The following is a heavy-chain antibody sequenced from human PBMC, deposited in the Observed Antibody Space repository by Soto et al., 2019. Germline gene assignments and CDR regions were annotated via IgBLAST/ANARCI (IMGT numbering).Heavy chain of an antibody. CDR1: GFTFSSYG. J-gene: IGHJ5*02. Sequence: QVQLVESGGGVVQPGTSLRLSCEASGFTFSSYGIHWVRQAPGKGLEWVAVIWHDGSYKYYADYVKGRFTISRDNSKNTIYLEMNSLPAEDTDIYYCARDVKAVAGLDLWGQGTLVSVS. D-gene: IGHD6-19*01. V-gene: IGHV3-33*01. CDR3: ARDVKAVAGLDL. CDR2: IWHDGSYK.